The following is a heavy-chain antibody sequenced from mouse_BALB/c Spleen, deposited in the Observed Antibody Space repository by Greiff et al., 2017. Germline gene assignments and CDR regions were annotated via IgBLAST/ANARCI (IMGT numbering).Heavy chain of an antibody. Sequence: EVMLVESGGGLVQPGGSRKLSCAASGFTFSSFGMHWVRQAPEEGLEWVAYISSGSSTIYYADTMKGRFTISRDNPKNTLFLQMTSLRSEDTAMYYCARKGKYGNYGAMDYWGQGTSVTVSS. D-gene: IGHD2-10*02. V-gene: IGHV5-17*02. CDR1: GFTFSSFG. CDR3: ARKGKYGNYGAMDY. CDR2: ISSGSSTI. J-gene: IGHJ4*01.